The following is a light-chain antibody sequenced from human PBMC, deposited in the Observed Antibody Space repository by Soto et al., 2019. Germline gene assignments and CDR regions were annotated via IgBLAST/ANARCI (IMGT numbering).Light chain of an antibody. Sequence: QSVLTQPASVSESPGQSITISCTGTSSDVGGYNYVSWYQQHPGKAPKFMIYEVSNRPSGVSNRFSGSKSGNTASLTISGLQAEDEADYYCSSYTTSSTLVVFGGGTKLTVL. CDR1: SSDVGGYNY. J-gene: IGLJ2*01. V-gene: IGLV2-14*01. CDR3: SSYTTSSTLVV. CDR2: EVS.